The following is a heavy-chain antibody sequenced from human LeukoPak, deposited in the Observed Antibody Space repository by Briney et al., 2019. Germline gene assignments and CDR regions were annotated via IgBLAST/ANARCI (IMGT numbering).Heavy chain of an antibody. V-gene: IGHV1-69*13. CDR3: ARGATPTRYCSSTSCYTYFDY. J-gene: IGHJ4*02. CDR1: GGTFSSYA. CDR2: IIPIFGTA. Sequence: SVNVSCKASGGTFSSYAISWVRQAPGQGLEWMGGIIPIFGTANYAQKFQGRVTLTPDEPPSTAYMELSSLRSEDTAVYYCARGATPTRYCSSTSCYTYFDYWGQGTLVTVSS. D-gene: IGHD2-2*02.